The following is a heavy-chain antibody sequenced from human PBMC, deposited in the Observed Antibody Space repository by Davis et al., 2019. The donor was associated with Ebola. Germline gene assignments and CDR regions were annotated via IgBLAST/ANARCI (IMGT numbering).Heavy chain of an antibody. CDR1: GYTFTGYY. V-gene: IGHV1-69*13. D-gene: IGHD3-10*01. J-gene: IGHJ6*02. Sequence: SVKVSCKASGYTFTGYYMHWVRQAPGQGLEWMGGIIPIFGTANYAQKFQGRVTITADESTSTAYMELSSLRSEDTAVYYCARSDGSGLGMGYYYGMDVWGQGTTVTVSS. CDR2: IIPIFGTA. CDR3: ARSDGSGLGMGYYYGMDV.